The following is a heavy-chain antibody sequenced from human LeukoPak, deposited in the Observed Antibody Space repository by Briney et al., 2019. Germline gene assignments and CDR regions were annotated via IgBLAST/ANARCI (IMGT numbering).Heavy chain of an antibody. V-gene: IGHV4-59*08. CDR2: VYYSGST. CDR3: ASSPRLTTSWFLFDS. Sequence: PSETLSLTCSVSGDSFSNYYWTWIRQPPGKGLEWIGYVYYSGSTNYNPSLKTRLHPSVDTSKNRFSLKLSSVTAADTAVYYCASSPRLTTSWFLFDSWGHGTLVTVSS. D-gene: IGHD2-2*01. J-gene: IGHJ5*01. CDR1: GDSFSNYY.